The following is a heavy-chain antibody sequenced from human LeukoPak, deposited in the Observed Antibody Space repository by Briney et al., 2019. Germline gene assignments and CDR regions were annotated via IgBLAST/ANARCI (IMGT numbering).Heavy chain of an antibody. CDR2: ISPSGSIS. Sequence: PGGTLRLSCAASGFTFSSHGINWVRQAPGKGLEWVSGISPSGSISYYADPVKGRFTISRDNSKNTVSLQMNSLRAEDTALYYCARDLDWGAFDAWGQGTLVTVSS. J-gene: IGHJ5*02. CDR3: ARDLDWGAFDA. V-gene: IGHV3-23*01. D-gene: IGHD3-9*01. CDR1: GFTFSSHG.